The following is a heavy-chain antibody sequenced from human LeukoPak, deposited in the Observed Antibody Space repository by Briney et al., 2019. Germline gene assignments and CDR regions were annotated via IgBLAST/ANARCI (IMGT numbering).Heavy chain of an antibody. CDR2: ITGASGTT. CDR3: ARSGIHI. J-gene: IGHJ4*02. D-gene: IGHD5-18*01. CDR1: GFTFSSYA. V-gene: IGHV3-23*01. Sequence: GGSLRLSCADSGFTFSSYAMTWVRQTPGKGLEWVSTITGASGTTYYADSVKGRFTISRDNSKNTLYLQMNSLRAEDTAVYYCARSGIHIWGQGTLVTVSS.